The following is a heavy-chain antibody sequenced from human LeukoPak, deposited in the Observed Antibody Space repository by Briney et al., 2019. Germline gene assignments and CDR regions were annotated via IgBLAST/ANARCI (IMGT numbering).Heavy chain of an antibody. J-gene: IGHJ4*02. Sequence: ASVKVSCKASGYTFTCYYMHWVRQAPGQGLEWMGWINPNSGGTNYAQKFQGRVTMTRDTSISTAYMELSRLRSDDTAVYYCAVPLLWFGELVSLGYWGQGTLVTVSS. D-gene: IGHD3-10*01. V-gene: IGHV1-2*02. CDR3: AVPLLWFGELVSLGY. CDR1: GYTFTCYY. CDR2: INPNSGGT.